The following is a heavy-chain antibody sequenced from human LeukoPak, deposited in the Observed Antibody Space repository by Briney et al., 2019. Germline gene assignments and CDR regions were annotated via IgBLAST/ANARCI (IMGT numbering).Heavy chain of an antibody. D-gene: IGHD2-21*01. CDR2: IRHDSSDI. Sequence: PGGSLRLSCAASGFTFNGYSMNWVRQAPGKGLEWISFIRHDSSDIYYADSVKGRFTISRDNAKNSLYLQMNSLRADDTAVYYCAKYCGGDCYGMDVWGQGTTVTVSS. CDR1: GFTFNGYS. CDR3: AKYCGGDCYGMDV. J-gene: IGHJ6*02. V-gene: IGHV3-48*01.